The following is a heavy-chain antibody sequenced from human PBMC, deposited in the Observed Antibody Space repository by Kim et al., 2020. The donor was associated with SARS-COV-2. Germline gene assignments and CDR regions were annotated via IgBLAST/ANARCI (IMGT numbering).Heavy chain of an antibody. J-gene: IGHJ4*02. V-gene: IGHV3-48*02. Sequence: YADSVKGRFTISRDNAKNSLYLQMNSLRDEDTAVYYCARVYCSSTSCQDYWGQGTLVTVSS. D-gene: IGHD2-2*01. CDR3: ARVYCSSTSCQDY.